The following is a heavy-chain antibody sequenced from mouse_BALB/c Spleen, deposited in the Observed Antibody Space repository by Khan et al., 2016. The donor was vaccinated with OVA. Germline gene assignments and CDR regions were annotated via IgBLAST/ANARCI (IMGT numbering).Heavy chain of an antibody. CDR1: GFTFSTYA. CDR2: ISTGGDYI. J-gene: IGHJ3*01. CDR3: ARHNYGPFAY. Sequence: EVELVESGGDLVKPGGSLKLSCAASGFTFSTYAMSWVRQTPDKRLEWVATISTGGDYIYYPDSVKGRFTISRANAKNTLYLQMVSLRSEDTAMYYCARHNYGPFAYWGQGTLVTVSA. V-gene: IGHV5-6*01. D-gene: IGHD1-1*01.